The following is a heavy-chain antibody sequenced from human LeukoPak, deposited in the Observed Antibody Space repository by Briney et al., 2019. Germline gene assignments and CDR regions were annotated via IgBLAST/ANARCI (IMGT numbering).Heavy chain of an antibody. CDR1: GYTFTDYY. CDR2: IIPIFGTA. D-gene: IGHD1-14*01. CDR3: ARWPRITSSRFDY. V-gene: IGHV1-69*13. J-gene: IGHJ4*02. Sequence: GASVKVSCKASGYTFTDYYMHWVRQAPGQGLEWMGGIIPIFGTANYAQKFQGRVTITADESTSTAYMELSSLRSEDTAVYYCARWPRITSSRFDYWGQGTLVTVSS.